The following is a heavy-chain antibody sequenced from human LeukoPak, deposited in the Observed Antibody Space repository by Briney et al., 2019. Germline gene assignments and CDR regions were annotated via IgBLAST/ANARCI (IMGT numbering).Heavy chain of an antibody. D-gene: IGHD3-3*01. CDR2: MNPNSGNT. J-gene: IGHJ6*03. CDR1: GYTFTSYD. CDR3: AGNRPYDFWSGYLGGYYYYMDV. V-gene: IGHV1-8*03. Sequence: GASVKVSCKASGYTFTSYDINWVRQATGQGLEWMGWMNPNSGNTGYAQKFQGRVTITRNTSISTAYMELSSLRSEYTAVYYCAGNRPYDFWSGYLGGYYYYMDVWGKGTTVTVSS.